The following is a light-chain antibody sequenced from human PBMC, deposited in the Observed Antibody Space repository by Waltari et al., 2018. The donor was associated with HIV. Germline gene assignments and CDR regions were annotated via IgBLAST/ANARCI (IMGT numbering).Light chain of an antibody. Sequence: QSVLTQPPSVSGAPGQRVTISCSGSSSNIGAYYHVNWYQQLPGAAPKLLIYADYNLPSGVPDRFSGFQSVTSASLAITGLQPEDEAAYYCHSYDTSLGGFYVFGTGTKVTV. J-gene: IGLJ1*01. CDR2: ADY. CDR1: SSNIGAYYH. V-gene: IGLV1-40*01. CDR3: HSYDTSLGGFYV.